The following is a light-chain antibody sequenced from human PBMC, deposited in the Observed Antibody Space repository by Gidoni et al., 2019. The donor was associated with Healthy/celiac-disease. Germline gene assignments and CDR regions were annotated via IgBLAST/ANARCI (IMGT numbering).Light chain of an antibody. CDR3: QQYYSTPIT. J-gene: IGKJ5*01. V-gene: IGKV4-1*01. CDR1: QSVLYSSNNKNY. CDR2: WAS. Sequence: DIVMTQSPASLAVSLGERATINCKSSQSVLYSSNNKNYLAWYQQKPGQPPKLLIYWASTRESGVPDRFSGSGSGTDFTLTISSLQAEDVAVYYCQQYYSTPITCGQGTRLEIK.